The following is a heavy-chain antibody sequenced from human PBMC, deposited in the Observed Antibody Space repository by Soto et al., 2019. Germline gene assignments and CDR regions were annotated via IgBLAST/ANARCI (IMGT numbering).Heavy chain of an antibody. CDR2: IYYSGST. J-gene: IGHJ6*03. CDR3: AGYSGGDCSSTSCRLYYYYYYMDV. CDR1: GGSISSYY. D-gene: IGHD2-2*01. V-gene: IGHV4-59*01. Sequence: PSETLSLTCTVSGGSISSYYWSWIRQPPGKGLEWTGYIYYSGSTNYNPSLKSRVTISVDTSKNQFSLKLSSVTAADTAVYYCAGYSGGDCSSTSCRLYYYYYYMDVWGKGTTVTVSS.